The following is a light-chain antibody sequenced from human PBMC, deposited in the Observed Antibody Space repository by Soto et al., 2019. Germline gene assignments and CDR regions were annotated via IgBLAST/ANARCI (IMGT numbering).Light chain of an antibody. CDR2: DAS. V-gene: IGKV1-5*01. CDR3: QQYNGYSYT. Sequence: DTQMTQSPSTLSASVGDRVTITCRASQSIGSWMAWYQQIPGKAPKLLIFDASTLQSGVPSRFSGSASGTEFTLTISSLHPDDFATYYCQQYNGYSYTFGQGTTLEI. CDR1: QSIGSW. J-gene: IGKJ2*01.